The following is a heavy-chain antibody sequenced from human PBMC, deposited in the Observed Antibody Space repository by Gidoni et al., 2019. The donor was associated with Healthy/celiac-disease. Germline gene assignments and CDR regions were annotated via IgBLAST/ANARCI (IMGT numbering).Heavy chain of an antibody. V-gene: IGHV3-30*18. CDR1: GFTFSSYG. CDR2: ISYDGSNK. Sequence: QVQLVESGGGVVQPGRSLRLSCAASGFTFSSYGMHRVRQAPGKVLEWVALISYDGSNKYYADSGKGRFTISRDNSKNTLYLQMNSLRAEDTAVYYCAKDGGQKGVGGFDYWGQGTLVTVSS. D-gene: IGHD3-16*01. CDR3: AKDGGQKGVGGFDY. J-gene: IGHJ4*02.